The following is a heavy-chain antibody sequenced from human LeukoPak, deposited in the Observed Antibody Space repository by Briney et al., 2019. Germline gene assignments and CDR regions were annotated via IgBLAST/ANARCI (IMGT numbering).Heavy chain of an antibody. CDR3: ARDLYSSSWYAFDY. D-gene: IGHD6-13*01. J-gene: IGHJ4*02. Sequence: PSETLSLTCTVSGGSISSYYWSWIRQPARKGLEWIGRIYTSGSTNYNPSLKSRVTMSVDTSKNQFSLKLSSVTAADTAVYYCARDLYSSSWYAFDYWGQGTLVTVSS. CDR2: IYTSGST. CDR1: GGSISSYY. V-gene: IGHV4-4*07.